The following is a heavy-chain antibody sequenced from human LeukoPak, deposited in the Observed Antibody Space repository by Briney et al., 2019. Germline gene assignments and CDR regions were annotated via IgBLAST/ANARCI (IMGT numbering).Heavy chain of an antibody. CDR1: GGSISSGGYY. Sequence: SETLSLTCTVSGGSISSGGYYWSWIRQHPGKGLEWIGYVYYSGSTYYNPSLKSRVTISVDTSKNQFSLKLSSVTAADTAVYYCARRGGTYDYVWGSYRHNYYFDYWGQGTLVTVSS. V-gene: IGHV4-31*03. J-gene: IGHJ4*02. D-gene: IGHD3-16*02. CDR3: ARRGGTYDYVWGSYRHNYYFDY. CDR2: VYYSGST.